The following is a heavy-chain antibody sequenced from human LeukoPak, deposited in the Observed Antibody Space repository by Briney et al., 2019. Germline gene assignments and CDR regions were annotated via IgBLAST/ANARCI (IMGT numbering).Heavy chain of an antibody. CDR1: GFTFSNYA. CDR3: AKRPRSTVTTKGDALDI. CDR2: ISGSAGTT. D-gene: IGHD4-17*01. J-gene: IGHJ3*02. V-gene: IGHV3-23*01. Sequence: GGSLRLSCAASGFTFSNYAMTWVRQAPGKGLEWVSAISGSAGTTYHADSVKGRFTISRDNSKNTLYLQMNSLRAEDTAVYYCAKRPRSTVTTKGDALDIWGQGTMVTVSS.